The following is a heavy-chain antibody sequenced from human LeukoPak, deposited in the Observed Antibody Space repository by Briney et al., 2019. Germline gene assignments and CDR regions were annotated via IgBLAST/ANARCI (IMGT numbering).Heavy chain of an antibody. CDR1: GFTFSSYA. Sequence: GGSLRLSCAASGFTFSSYAMSWVRQAPGKGLEWVSAISGSGGSTYYADSVKGRFTISRDNAKNSLYLQMNSLRAEDMALYYCAKDTYHLWSGYYTSAFDIWGQGTMVTVSS. V-gene: IGHV3-23*01. CDR2: ISGSGGST. CDR3: AKDTYHLWSGYYTSAFDI. J-gene: IGHJ3*02. D-gene: IGHD3-3*01.